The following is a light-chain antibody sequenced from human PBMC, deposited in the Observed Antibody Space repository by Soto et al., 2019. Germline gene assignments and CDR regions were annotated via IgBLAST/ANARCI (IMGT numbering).Light chain of an antibody. CDR2: GTS. CDR1: QTLTTD. Sequence: EIVLTQSPATLSLSPGEGATLSRRASQTLTTDYLAWYQQKPDQAPRLLIYGTSTRATGIPARFSGSGSGTGFTPTVRSLKSEYFAVYYCQQHNNRRYTFGKRTRLESK. V-gene: IGKV3-15*01. CDR3: QQHNNRRYT. J-gene: IGKJ2*01.